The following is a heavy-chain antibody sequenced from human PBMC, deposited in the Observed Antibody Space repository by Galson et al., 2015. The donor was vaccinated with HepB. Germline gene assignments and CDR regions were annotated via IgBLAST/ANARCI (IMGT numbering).Heavy chain of an antibody. Sequence: SLRLSCAASGFSASNNYMSWVRQAPGKGLEWVSIIYSSGTTYYADSVKGRFTISRDSSKNILFLQMDSVGADDTAVYFCTRVPYGAARMYYFDYWGQGTRVTVSS. CDR2: IYSSGTT. J-gene: IGHJ4*02. D-gene: IGHD6-6*01. V-gene: IGHV3-66*01. CDR1: GFSASNNY. CDR3: TRVPYGAARMYYFDY.